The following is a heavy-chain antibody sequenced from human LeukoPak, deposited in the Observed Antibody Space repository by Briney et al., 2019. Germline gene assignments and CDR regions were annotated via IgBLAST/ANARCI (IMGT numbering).Heavy chain of an antibody. CDR1: GGSISSYY. J-gene: IGHJ5*02. Sequence: SETLSLTCTVSGGSISSYYWSWIRQPPGKGLEWIGYIYYSGSTNYNPSLKSRVTISVDTSKNQFSLKLSSVTAADTAVYYCARDARYRIFRVVIYNWFDPWGQGTLVTVSS. V-gene: IGHV4-59*01. CDR3: ARDARYRIFRVVIYNWFDP. D-gene: IGHD3-3*01. CDR2: IYYSGST.